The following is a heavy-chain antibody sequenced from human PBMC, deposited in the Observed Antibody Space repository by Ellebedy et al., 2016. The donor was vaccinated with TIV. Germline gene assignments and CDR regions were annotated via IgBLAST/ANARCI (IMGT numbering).Heavy chain of an antibody. D-gene: IGHD1-26*01. J-gene: IGHJ4*02. CDR3: VVGVTPYYFDY. Sequence: GESLKISCKGSGYSFTSYWINWVRQMPGKGLEWMGRIAPNDSYTIYSPSFQGHVTISADKSINTAHLQWSSLRASDTAIYYCVVGVTPYYFDYWGQGALVTVSS. V-gene: IGHV5-10-1*01. CDR2: IAPNDSYT. CDR1: GYSFTSYW.